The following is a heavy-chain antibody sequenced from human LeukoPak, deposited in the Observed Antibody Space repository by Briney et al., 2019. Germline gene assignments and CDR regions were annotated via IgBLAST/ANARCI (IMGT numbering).Heavy chain of an antibody. V-gene: IGHV1-2*06. D-gene: IGHD5-12*01. CDR2: INPKSGGT. CDR1: GYTFSGHY. Sequence: ASVKVSCKASGYTFSGHYMHWVRQAPGQGLEWMGRINPKSGGTNHAPRFQGRVTTTRDTSISTVYMELSSLRYDDTAVYYCARETGDFSGYDNWGQGTLVTVSS. J-gene: IGHJ4*02. CDR3: ARETGDFSGYDN.